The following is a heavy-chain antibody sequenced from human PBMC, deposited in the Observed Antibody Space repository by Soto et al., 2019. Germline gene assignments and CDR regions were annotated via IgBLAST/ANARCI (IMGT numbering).Heavy chain of an antibody. V-gene: IGHV3-23*01. J-gene: IGHJ4*02. CDR3: AKDLGVVPAAMRVFDY. D-gene: IGHD2-2*01. Sequence: GGSLRLSCAASGFTFSSYAMSWVRQAPGKGLEWVSAISGSGGSTYYADSVKGRFTISRDNSKNTLYLQMNSLRAEDTAVYYCAKDLGVVPAAMRVFDYWGQGTLVTVSS. CDR2: ISGSGGST. CDR1: GFTFSSYA.